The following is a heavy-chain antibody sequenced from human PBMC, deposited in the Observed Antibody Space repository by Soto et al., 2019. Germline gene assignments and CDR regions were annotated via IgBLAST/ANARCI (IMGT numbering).Heavy chain of an antibody. CDR2: INSDGSST. J-gene: IGHJ4*02. Sequence: GESLKISCAASGFTFSSYWMHWVRQAPGKGLVWVSRINSDGSSTSYADSVKGRFTISRDNAKNTLYLQMNSLRAEDTAVYYCARDRESSGWFDYWGQGTLVTVSS. CDR1: GFTFSSYW. V-gene: IGHV3-74*01. CDR3: ARDRESSGWFDY. D-gene: IGHD6-19*01.